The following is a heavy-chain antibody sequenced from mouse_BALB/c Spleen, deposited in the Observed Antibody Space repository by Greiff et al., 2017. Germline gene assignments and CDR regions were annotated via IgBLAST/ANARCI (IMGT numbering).Heavy chain of an antibody. CDR2: ISSGGSYT. V-gene: IGHV5-6*02. D-gene: IGHD2-4*01. CDR1: GFTFSSYG. Sequence: DVKLVESGGDLVKPGGSLKLSCAASGFTFSSYGMSWVRQTPDKRLEWVATISSGGSYTYYPDSVKGRFTISRDNAKNTLYLQMSSLKSEDTAMYYCARQYDYDWFAYWGQGTLVTVSA. CDR3: ARQYDYDWFAY. J-gene: IGHJ3*01.